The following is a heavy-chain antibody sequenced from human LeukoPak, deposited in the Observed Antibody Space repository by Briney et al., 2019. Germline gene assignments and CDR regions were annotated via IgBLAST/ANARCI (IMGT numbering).Heavy chain of an antibody. Sequence: GESLKISCKGSGYSVTSYWIGWVRQMPGKGLEWIGIIYPGDSDTRYSPSFQGQVTISADKSISTAYLQWSSLKASDTAMYYCARHGVRYYYDSSGELAFDYWGQGTLVTVSS. V-gene: IGHV5-51*01. CDR1: GYSVTSYW. CDR2: IYPGDSDT. J-gene: IGHJ4*02. D-gene: IGHD3-22*01. CDR3: ARHGVRYYYDSSGELAFDY.